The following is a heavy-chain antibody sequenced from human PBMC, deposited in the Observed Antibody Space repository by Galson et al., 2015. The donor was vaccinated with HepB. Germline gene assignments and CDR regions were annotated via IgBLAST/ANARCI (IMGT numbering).Heavy chain of an antibody. CDR3: ARDRYYDTTGYVPADF. V-gene: IGHV3-33*08. J-gene: IGHJ4*02. Sequence: SLRLSCAATDFALSSSAMNWVRQAPGKGLEWVAVIWYDGTKKYYADSVKGRFTISRDNSKNTLYLQMNTLRAEDTAMYYCARDRYYDTTGYVPADFWGQGALVTVSS. CDR2: IWYDGTKK. CDR1: DFALSSSA. D-gene: IGHD3-22*01.